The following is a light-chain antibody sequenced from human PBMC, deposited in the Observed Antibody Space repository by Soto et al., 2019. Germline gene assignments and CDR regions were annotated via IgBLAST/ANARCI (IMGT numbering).Light chain of an antibody. Sequence: EIVLKQSPGTLSLSPGERATLSCRASQRVSSAYLAWYQQIPGQAPRLLIYVASSRATGIPDRFSGSGSGTYFTLTISGLEPEDCAVYYCQQAGSSFYTFGQGTKLEIK. CDR2: VAS. V-gene: IGKV3-20*01. CDR1: QRVSSAY. J-gene: IGKJ2*01. CDR3: QQAGSSFYT.